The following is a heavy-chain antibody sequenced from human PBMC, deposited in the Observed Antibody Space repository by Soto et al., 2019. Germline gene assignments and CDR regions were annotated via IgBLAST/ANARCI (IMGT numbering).Heavy chain of an antibody. CDR1: GGSISSYY. Sequence: QVQLQESGPGLVKPSETLSLTCTVSGGSISSYYWSWIRQPPGKGLEWIGYIYYSGSTNYNPSLKRRVPISVDPSKNQLSLKLRSVTAADTAVYYCARRYGGTFDYWGQGTLVTVSS. J-gene: IGHJ4*02. CDR3: ARRYGGTFDY. D-gene: IGHD2-15*01. V-gene: IGHV4-59*08. CDR2: IYYSGST.